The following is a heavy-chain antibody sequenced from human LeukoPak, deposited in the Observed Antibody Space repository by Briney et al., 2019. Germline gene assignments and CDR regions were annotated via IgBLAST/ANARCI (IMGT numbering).Heavy chain of an antibody. Sequence: GRSLRLSCAASGFTFSDYAMHWVRQAPGKGLEWVAGISYDGRNKYYADSVKGRLTISRDNSKSTLYLQMNSLRAEDTATYYCARSPYYDILAGFYYYFDYWGQGTLVTVSS. V-gene: IGHV3-30*04. CDR2: ISYDGRNK. D-gene: IGHD3-9*01. CDR1: GFTFSDYA. CDR3: ARSPYYDILAGFYYYFDY. J-gene: IGHJ4*02.